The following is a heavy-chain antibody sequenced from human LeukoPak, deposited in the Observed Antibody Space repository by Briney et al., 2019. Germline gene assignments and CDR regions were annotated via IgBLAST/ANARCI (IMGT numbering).Heavy chain of an antibody. CDR2: ISAYNGNT. Sequence: ASVKVSCKASGHTFTSYGISWVRQAPGQGLEWMGWISAYNGNTNYAQKLQGRVTMTTDTSTSTAYMELRSLRSDDTAVYYCARGPIRPRDIVVVVAATMEYYFDYWGQGTLVTVSS. CDR1: GHTFTSYG. V-gene: IGHV1-18*01. J-gene: IGHJ4*02. CDR3: ARGPIRPRDIVVVVAATMEYYFDY. D-gene: IGHD2-15*01.